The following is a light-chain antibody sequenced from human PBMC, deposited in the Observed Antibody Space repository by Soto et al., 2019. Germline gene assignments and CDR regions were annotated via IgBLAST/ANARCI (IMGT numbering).Light chain of an antibody. V-gene: IGKV1-39*01. J-gene: IGKJ1*01. CDR3: QQSYSTFTWT. CDR2: AAS. Sequence: DIQMPQSPSSLSASVGDRVTITCRASQSISSYLNWYQQKPGKAPKLLIYAASSLQSGVPSRFSGSGSGTDFTLTISSLQPEDFATYYCQQSYSTFTWTFGQGTKVEIK. CDR1: QSISSY.